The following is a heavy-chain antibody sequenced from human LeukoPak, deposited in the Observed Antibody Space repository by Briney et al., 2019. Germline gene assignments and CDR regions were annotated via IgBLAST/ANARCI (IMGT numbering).Heavy chain of an antibody. CDR2: IHHTGKN. CDR1: GDSITSYY. CDR3: AKGHERLLAFDS. V-gene: IGHV4-59*01. Sequence: PSQTLSLTCTVSGDSITSYYWNWVRQSPEKGLEWIGYIHHTGKNYYNPSLKSRITMSVDTSKSQFFLKLSSVTAADTAVYYCAKGHERLLAFDSWGQGTLVTVSS. D-gene: IGHD1-1*01. J-gene: IGHJ4*02.